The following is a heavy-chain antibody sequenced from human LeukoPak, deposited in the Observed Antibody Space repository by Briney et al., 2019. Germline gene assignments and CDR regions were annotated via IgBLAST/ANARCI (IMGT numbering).Heavy chain of an antibody. J-gene: IGHJ4*02. Sequence: ASVKVSCKASGSTFGSYAISWVRQAPGQGLEWMGGIIPIFGTANYAQKFQGRVTITADESTSTAYMELSSLRSEDTAVYYCARGGNYGYCSGGSCQFDYWGQGTLVTVSS. D-gene: IGHD2-15*01. CDR1: GSTFGSYA. CDR2: IIPIFGTA. V-gene: IGHV1-69*13. CDR3: ARGGNYGYCSGGSCQFDY.